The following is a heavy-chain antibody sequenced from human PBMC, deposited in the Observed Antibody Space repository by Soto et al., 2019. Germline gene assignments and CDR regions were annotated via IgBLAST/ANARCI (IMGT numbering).Heavy chain of an antibody. J-gene: IGHJ4*02. CDR3: ARQARYTSSWPD. Sequence: SETLSLTCTVSGGSSSSYYWSWIRQPPGKGLEWIGYIYYSGSTNYNPSLKSRVTISVDTSKNQFSLKLSSVTAADTAVYYCARQARYTSSWPDWGQGTLVTVSS. D-gene: IGHD6-13*01. CDR2: IYYSGST. V-gene: IGHV4-59*08. CDR1: GGSSSSYY.